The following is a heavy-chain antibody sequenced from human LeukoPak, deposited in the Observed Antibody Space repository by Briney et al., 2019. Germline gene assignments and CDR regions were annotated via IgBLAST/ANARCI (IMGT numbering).Heavy chain of an antibody. V-gene: IGHV5-51*01. CDR3: ARHSPYDSSGYSDQGMIDY. CDR2: IYPADSNT. D-gene: IGHD3-22*01. J-gene: IGHJ4*02. Sequence: GESLQISCKGSGYSFTNYWIGWVRQMPGKGLEWMGIIYPADSNTRYSPSFQGQVTISVDKSISTAYLQWSSLKASDTAMYYCARHSPYDSSGYSDQGMIDYWGQGTLVTVSS. CDR1: GYSFTNYW.